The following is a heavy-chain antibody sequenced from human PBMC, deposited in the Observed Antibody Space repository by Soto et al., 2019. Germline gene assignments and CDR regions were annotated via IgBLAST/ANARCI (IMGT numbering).Heavy chain of an antibody. Sequence: GGSLRLSCAASGFTFSSYAMSWVRQAPGRGLEWVSVIGSRGDITYYADSVKGRFTISRDNSKNTMYLQINSLRAEVTAVYYCAKYLFDTPTSRNTFDYWGQGTLVTVSS. CDR3: AKYLFDTPTSRNTFDY. V-gene: IGHV3-23*01. D-gene: IGHD2-15*01. J-gene: IGHJ4*02. CDR1: GFTFSSYA. CDR2: IGSRGDIT.